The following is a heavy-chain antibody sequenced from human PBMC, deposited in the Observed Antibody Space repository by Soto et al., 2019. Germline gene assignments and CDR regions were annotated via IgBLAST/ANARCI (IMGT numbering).Heavy chain of an antibody. CDR2: ISYDGGSK. Sequence: QVQLVESGGGVVQPGRSLRLSCAASGFTFSTYGIHWVRQAPGKGLEWVALISYDGGSKYYGDSVKGRFIISRDNSHNTVSLQMNSLIGDETAVYCCAKEQLAMAVGVGDYFDSWGQGTLVTVSS. D-gene: IGHD1-26*01. CDR1: GFTFSTYG. J-gene: IGHJ4*02. CDR3: AKEQLAMAVGVGDYFDS. V-gene: IGHV3-30*18.